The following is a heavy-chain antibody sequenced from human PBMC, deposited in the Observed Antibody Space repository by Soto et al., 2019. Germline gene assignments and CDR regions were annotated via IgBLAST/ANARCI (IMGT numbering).Heavy chain of an antibody. D-gene: IGHD3-16*01. J-gene: IGHJ6*02. V-gene: IGHV3-43*01. CDR1: GFRFDDYN. Sequence: GGSLRLYGAASGFRFDDYNIHWVRQAPGKGLEWVSLITWNGGNSYYADAVKGRFTISRDGTTESVSLQMTSLKREDTGLYFCAREALSYGSALDVWGQGTTVTVSS. CDR2: ITWNGGNS. CDR3: AREALSYGSALDV.